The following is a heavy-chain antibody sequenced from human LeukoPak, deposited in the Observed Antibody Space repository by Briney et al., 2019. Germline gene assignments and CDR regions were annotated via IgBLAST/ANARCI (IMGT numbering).Heavy chain of an antibody. J-gene: IGHJ4*02. CDR3: ARSKGLDISGYGVDY. D-gene: IGHD3-22*01. CDR2: IYYSGST. CDR1: GGFISSGDYY. Sequence: SETLSLTCNVSGGFISSGDYYWSWIRQHPGKGLEWIGYIYYSGSTYYNPSLKSRVTISVDTSKNQFSLKLSSVTAADTAVYYCARSKGLDISGYGVDYWGQGTLVTVSS. V-gene: IGHV4-31*02.